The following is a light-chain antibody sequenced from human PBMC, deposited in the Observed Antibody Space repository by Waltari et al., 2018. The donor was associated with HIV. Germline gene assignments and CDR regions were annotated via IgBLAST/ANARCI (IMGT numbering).Light chain of an antibody. CDR3: CSYSGSYTWV. V-gene: IGLV2-11*01. CDR2: DVS. Sequence: QSALTQPPSVSGSPGQSVTISCTGPTSDVGAYNFVSWYQQHPGKAPKVLIYDVSKRPSGVPDRFSGSKSGNTASLTISGLQAEDEADYYGCSYSGSYTWVFGGGTKLTVL. J-gene: IGLJ3*02. CDR1: TSDVGAYNF.